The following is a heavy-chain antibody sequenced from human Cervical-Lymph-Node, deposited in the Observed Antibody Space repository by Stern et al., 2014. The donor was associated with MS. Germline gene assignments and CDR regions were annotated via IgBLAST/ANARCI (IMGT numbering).Heavy chain of an antibody. D-gene: IGHD1-7*01. J-gene: IGHJ6*02. V-gene: IGHV2-5*02. CDR3: AHSFGSVSGTYSGMDV. CDR2: IYWDDDD. CDR1: GFSLSADGVG. Sequence: QITLKESGPSLVRPTQTVTLTCTVSGFSLSADGVGVGWIRQAPGKALEWLALIYWDDDDRYSQSLKNRLTIKKDPSKNQVVLTMPDMDPEDTGTYYCAHSFGSVSGTYSGMDVWGQGTTVTVS.